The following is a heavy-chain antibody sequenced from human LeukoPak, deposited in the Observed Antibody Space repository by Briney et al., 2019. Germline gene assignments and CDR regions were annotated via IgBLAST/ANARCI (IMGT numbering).Heavy chain of an antibody. CDR2: IYYSGST. Sequence: SETLSLTCTVSGGSISSGGYYWSWIRQHPGKGLEWIGYIYYSGSTSYNPSLKSRFTISVDTSKNHFSLNLSSVTAADTAVYYCARGNGYSNQNWFDPWGQGTLVTVSS. D-gene: IGHD4-11*01. CDR3: ARGNGYSNQNWFDP. V-gene: IGHV4-31*03. J-gene: IGHJ5*02. CDR1: GGSISSGGYY.